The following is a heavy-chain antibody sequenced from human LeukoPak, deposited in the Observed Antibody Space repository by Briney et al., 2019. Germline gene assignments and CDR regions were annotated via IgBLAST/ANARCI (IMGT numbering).Heavy chain of an antibody. Sequence: GGSLRLSCAASGFTFSSYAMSWVRQAPGKGLEWVSAISGSGGSTYYADSVKGRFTISRDNSKNTLYLQVNSLRAEDTAVYYCAKDQTTVTTYGWFDPWGQGTLVTVSS. D-gene: IGHD4-17*01. V-gene: IGHV3-23*01. J-gene: IGHJ5*02. CDR1: GFTFSSYA. CDR3: AKDQTTVTTYGWFDP. CDR2: ISGSGGST.